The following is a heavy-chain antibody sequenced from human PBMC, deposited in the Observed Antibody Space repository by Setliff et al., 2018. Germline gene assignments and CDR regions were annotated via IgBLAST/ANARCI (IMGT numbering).Heavy chain of an antibody. D-gene: IGHD3-22*01. CDR2: IYYSGAT. Sequence: SETLSLTCTVSGGSISNYYWTWIRQPPGKGLEWIGFIYYSGATTYNPSLKGRVTISVDTSKNQFSLNLNSVTAADTAVYYCARYRNYFDSSGQTQYYFDYWGQGTLVTVSS. V-gene: IGHV4-59*01. J-gene: IGHJ4*02. CDR1: GGSISNYY. CDR3: ARYRNYFDSSGQTQYYFDY.